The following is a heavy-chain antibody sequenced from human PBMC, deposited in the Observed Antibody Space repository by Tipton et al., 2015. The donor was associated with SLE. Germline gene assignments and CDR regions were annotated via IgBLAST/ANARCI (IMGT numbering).Heavy chain of an antibody. V-gene: IGHV3-23*01. CDR2: ITGSGDRT. J-gene: IGHJ4*02. Sequence: SLRLSCVTSGFTFSSYALSWVRRAPGKGLEWVSAITGSGDRTYYIDSVKGRFTISRDNSKNSLYLQMNGLRAEDTAVYYCARSPVDYWNGYSAWGQGTLVAVSS. CDR1: GFTFSSYA. D-gene: IGHD3-3*01. CDR3: ARSPVDYWNGYSA.